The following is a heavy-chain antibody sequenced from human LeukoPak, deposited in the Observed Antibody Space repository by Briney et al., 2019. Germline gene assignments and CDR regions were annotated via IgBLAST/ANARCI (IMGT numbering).Heavy chain of an antibody. D-gene: IGHD3-3*01. CDR3: ARGGLTIFGVTQLGWLDP. J-gene: IGHJ5*02. CDR1: GFTVSRNY. Sequence: GGSLRLSCAAFGFTVSRNYMIWVRQAPGKGLEWVSVLYSGGTTHYADSVKGRFTISRDNSKNTVYLQVSSLRVEDTAVYFCARGGLTIFGVTQLGWLDPWGQGTLVTVSS. CDR2: LYSGGTT. V-gene: IGHV3-66*01.